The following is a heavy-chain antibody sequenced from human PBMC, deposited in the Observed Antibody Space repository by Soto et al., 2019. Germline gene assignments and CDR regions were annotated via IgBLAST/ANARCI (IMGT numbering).Heavy chain of an antibody. V-gene: IGHV3-23*01. D-gene: IGHD3-3*01. CDR1: GFTSRSYA. J-gene: IGHJ4*02. Sequence: GALRLSCAASGFTSRSYAMSWVRQAPGKGLEWVSAISGSGGSTHYADSVKGRFTISRDNSKNTLYLQMNSLRVEDTAVYYCAKPSYDFWSGYYHPFDYWGQGTLVTVSS. CDR2: ISGSGGST. CDR3: AKPSYDFWSGYYHPFDY.